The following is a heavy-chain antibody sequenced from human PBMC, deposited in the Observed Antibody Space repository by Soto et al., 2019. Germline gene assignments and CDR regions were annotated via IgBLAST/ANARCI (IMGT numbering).Heavy chain of an antibody. CDR1: GFTFSSYG. V-gene: IGHV3-30*18. CDR2: ISYDGSNK. CDR3: AKGIRPANWNYALLYYYGMDV. J-gene: IGHJ6*01. D-gene: IGHD1-7*01. Sequence: QVQLVESGGGVVQPGRSLRLSCAASGFTFSSYGMHWVRQAPGKGLEWVAVISYDGSNKYYADSVKGRFTISRDNSKNTLYLKMNSLRAEDTAVYYCAKGIRPANWNYALLYYYGMDVWGQGTTVTVSS.